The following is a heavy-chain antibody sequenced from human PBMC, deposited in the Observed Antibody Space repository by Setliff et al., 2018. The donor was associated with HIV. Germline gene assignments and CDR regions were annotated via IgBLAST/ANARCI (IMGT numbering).Heavy chain of an antibody. CDR1: GYTFTSYD. CDR2: MNPNSGNT. J-gene: IGHJ3*02. D-gene: IGHD3-9*01. V-gene: IGHV1-8*02. CDR3: ARGMNAVRYFDWLDAFDI. Sequence: GASVKVSCKASGYTFTSYDINWVRQATGQGLEWMGWMNPNSGNTGYAQKFQGRVTMTRNTSISTAYMELSSLRSEDTAVYFCARGMNAVRYFDWLDAFDIWGQGTMVTVSS.